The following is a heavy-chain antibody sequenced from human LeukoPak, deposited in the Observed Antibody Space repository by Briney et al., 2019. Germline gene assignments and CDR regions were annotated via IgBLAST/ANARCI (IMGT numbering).Heavy chain of an antibody. Sequence: GGSLRLSCAASGFTFDDYAMHWVRQAPGKGLEWISLISWDGSSIYYADSVKGRFTISRDNRKNSLYLQMNSLTGEDTALYYCAKSGVAGTYFYFYYMAVWGKGTTVTVSS. CDR2: ISWDGSSI. J-gene: IGHJ6*03. D-gene: IGHD6-19*01. CDR3: AKSGVAGTYFYFYYMAV. V-gene: IGHV3-43D*03. CDR1: GFTFDDYA.